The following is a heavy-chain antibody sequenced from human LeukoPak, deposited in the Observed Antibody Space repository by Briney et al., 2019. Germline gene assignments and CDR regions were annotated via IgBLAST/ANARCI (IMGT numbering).Heavy chain of an antibody. CDR2: VDPSDSET. V-gene: IGHV5-51*01. CDR3: ARQTAMGRSGDY. CDR1: GYSFTSYW. Sequence: GESLKISCKASGYSFTSYWIGWVRQMPGKGLEWMGIVDPSDSETRYTPSFQGQVIISVDKSLTTAYPQWNSLRASDTAMYYCARQTAMGRSGDYWGQGTLVTVSS. J-gene: IGHJ4*02. D-gene: IGHD5-18*01.